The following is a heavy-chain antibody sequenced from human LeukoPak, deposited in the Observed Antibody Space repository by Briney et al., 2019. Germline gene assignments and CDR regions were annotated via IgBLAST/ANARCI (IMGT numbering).Heavy chain of an antibody. Sequence: GSLRLSCAASGFTFSTFAMIWVRQPPGKGLEWIGSIYYSGSTNYNPSLKSRVTISVDTSKNQFSLKLSSVTAADTAVYYCARGGGGYYYYYYMDVWGKGTTVAISS. J-gene: IGHJ6*03. CDR1: GFTFSTFA. CDR2: IYYSGST. D-gene: IGHD3-16*01. V-gene: IGHV4-59*01. CDR3: ARGGGGYYYYYYMDV.